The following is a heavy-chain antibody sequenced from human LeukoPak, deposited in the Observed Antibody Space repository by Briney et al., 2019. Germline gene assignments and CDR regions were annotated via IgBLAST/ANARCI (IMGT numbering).Heavy chain of an antibody. V-gene: IGHV3-33*01. CDR2: IWYDGNKK. D-gene: IGHD5-12*01. CDR3: ARDRGYDPHYYFDY. CDR1: GXTFSSYA. Sequence: GGSLRLSCAASGXTFSSYAVHWVRQAPGKGLEWVVLIWYDGNKKYFEDSVKGRFTISRDNSKNTLYLQMNSLRAEDTAVYYCARDRGYDPHYYFDYWGQGTLVTVSS. J-gene: IGHJ4*02.